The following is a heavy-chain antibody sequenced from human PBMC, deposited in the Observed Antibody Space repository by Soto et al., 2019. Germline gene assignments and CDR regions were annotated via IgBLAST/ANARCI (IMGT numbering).Heavy chain of an antibody. CDR2: MNPNSGNT. CDR3: ARGKTYVSFWTRYWYFDL. Sequence: QVQLVQSGAEVKKPGASVKVSCKASGYTFTSYDINWVRQATGQGLEWMGWMNPNSGNTGYAQKFQGRVTMTRNTSISTAYMERSSLRSEDTAVYYCARGKTYVSFWTRYWYFDLWGRGTLVTVSS. CDR1: GYTFTSYD. J-gene: IGHJ2*01. V-gene: IGHV1-8*01. D-gene: IGHD3-3*01.